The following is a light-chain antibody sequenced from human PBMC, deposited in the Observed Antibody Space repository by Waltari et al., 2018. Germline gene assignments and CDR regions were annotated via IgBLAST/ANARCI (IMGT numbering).Light chain of an antibody. CDR2: GAS. Sequence: DIQMTQSPSSVSASVGDRVTLTCRASQGISNWLAWYQQKPGKAPKLLIYGASSLQSGVPSRFSGSGSGTDFTLTITSLQPEDFATYYCQQANSFPPSFGQGTKLEIK. J-gene: IGKJ2*01. CDR1: QGISNW. CDR3: QQANSFPPS. V-gene: IGKV1D-12*01.